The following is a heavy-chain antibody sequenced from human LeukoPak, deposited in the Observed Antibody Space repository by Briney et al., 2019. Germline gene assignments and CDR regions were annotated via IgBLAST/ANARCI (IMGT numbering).Heavy chain of an antibody. CDR1: GFTVSINS. CDR2: IYSDNT. J-gene: IGHJ4*02. D-gene: IGHD2-8*01. CDR3: ARAAVIMVYARGYFDY. Sequence: PGGSLRLSCTVSGFTVSINSMSWVRQAPGKGLEWVSFIYSDNTHYSDSVKGRFTISRDNSKNTLYLQMNSLRAEDTAVYYCARAAVIMVYARGYFDYWGQGTLVTVSS. V-gene: IGHV3-66*03.